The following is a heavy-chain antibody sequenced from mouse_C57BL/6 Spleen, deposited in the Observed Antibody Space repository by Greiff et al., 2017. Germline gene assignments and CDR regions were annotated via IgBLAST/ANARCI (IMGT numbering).Heavy chain of an antibody. Sequence: EVKLVESGGGLVKPGGSLKLSCAASGFTFSDYGMHWVRQAPEKGLEWVAYISSGSSTIYYADTVKGRFTISRDNAKNTLFLQMTSLRSEDTAMYYCARQDDYDGDWYFDVWGTGTTVTVSS. J-gene: IGHJ1*03. CDR1: GFTFSDYG. D-gene: IGHD2-4*01. V-gene: IGHV5-17*01. CDR2: ISSGSSTI. CDR3: ARQDDYDGDWYFDV.